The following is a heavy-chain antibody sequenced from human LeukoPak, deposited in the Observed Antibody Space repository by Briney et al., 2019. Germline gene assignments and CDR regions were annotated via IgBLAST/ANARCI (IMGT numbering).Heavy chain of an antibody. CDR3: VRAPSGSAYGYYY. V-gene: IGHV3-48*04. CDR1: GLTLSSYN. D-gene: IGHD5-18*01. Sequence: GGSLRLSCAASGLTLSSYNMNWVRRAPGKGLEWVSFISANTRTTYYADSVTGRFTISRDNAKNSLFLQMNSLRAEDTAVYYCVRAPSGSAYGYYYWGQGTLVTVSS. CDR2: ISANTRTT. J-gene: IGHJ4*02.